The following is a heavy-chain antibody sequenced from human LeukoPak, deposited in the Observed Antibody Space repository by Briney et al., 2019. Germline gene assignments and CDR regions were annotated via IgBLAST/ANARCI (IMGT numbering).Heavy chain of an antibody. Sequence: SETLSLTCTVSGGSISSTTYYWAWIRQPPGKGLEWIGSIYNSGDTYHNPSLKSRVTISLDTSKNQFSLKLSSVTAADTAVYYCARNQRLQSYYYGSGSYKSWFDPWGQGTLVTVSS. CDR2: IYNSGDT. V-gene: IGHV4-39*07. CDR3: ARNQRLQSYYYGSGSYKSWFDP. CDR1: GGSISSTTYY. D-gene: IGHD3-10*01. J-gene: IGHJ5*02.